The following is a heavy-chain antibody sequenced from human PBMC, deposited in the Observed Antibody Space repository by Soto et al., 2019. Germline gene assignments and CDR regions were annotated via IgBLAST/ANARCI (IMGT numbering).Heavy chain of an antibody. D-gene: IGHD4-17*01. Sequence: SETLSLTCAVSGGSISSGGYSWSWIRQPPGKGLEWIGYIYHSGSTYYNPSLKSRVTISVDRSKNQFSLKLSSVTAADTAVYYCASKPTGDWFDPWGQGTLVTVSS. V-gene: IGHV4-30-2*01. CDR3: ASKPTGDWFDP. J-gene: IGHJ5*02. CDR1: GGSISSGGYS. CDR2: IYHSGST.